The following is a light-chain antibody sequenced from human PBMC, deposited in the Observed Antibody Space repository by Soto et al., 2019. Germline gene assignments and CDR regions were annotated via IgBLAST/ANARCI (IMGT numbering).Light chain of an antibody. Sequence: SYELTQPSSVSVSPGETASINCSGDDLPKQFAYWYRQKPGQAPVLLIYKDTERPSGIPARFSGSSSGTRVALTIVAVQAEDEAHYFCQSTDSSSAWIFGGGTKLTVL. J-gene: IGLJ2*01. CDR1: DLPKQF. V-gene: IGLV3-25*02. CDR3: QSTDSSSAWI. CDR2: KDT.